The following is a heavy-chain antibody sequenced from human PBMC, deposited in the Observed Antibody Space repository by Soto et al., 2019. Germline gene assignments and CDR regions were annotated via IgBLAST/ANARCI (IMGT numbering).Heavy chain of an antibody. J-gene: IGHJ6*02. V-gene: IGHV1-18*01. CDR1: SYTFTSYG. Sequence: ASVKVSCKASSYTFTSYGISWVRQAPGQGLEWMGWISAYNGNTSYAQNLQGRVTMTTDTSTSTAYMELRSLRSDDTAVYYCARDRDSSGWYPYYYGMDVWGQGTTVTAP. CDR2: ISAYNGNT. CDR3: ARDRDSSGWYPYYYGMDV. D-gene: IGHD6-19*01.